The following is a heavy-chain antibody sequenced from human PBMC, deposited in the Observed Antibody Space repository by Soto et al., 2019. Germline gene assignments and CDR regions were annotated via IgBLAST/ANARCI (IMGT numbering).Heavy chain of an antibody. CDR1: GFTFTSSA. CDR3: ARDRYCSSTSCYDGSFDY. CDR2: IVVGSGNT. J-gene: IGHJ4*02. V-gene: IGHV1-58*02. Sequence: ASVKVSCKASGFTFTSSAMQWVRQARGQRLEWIGWIVVGSGNTNYAQKFQERVTITRDMSTSTAYMELSSLRSEDTAVYYCARDRYCSSTSCYDGSFDYWGQGTLVTVSS. D-gene: IGHD2-2*01.